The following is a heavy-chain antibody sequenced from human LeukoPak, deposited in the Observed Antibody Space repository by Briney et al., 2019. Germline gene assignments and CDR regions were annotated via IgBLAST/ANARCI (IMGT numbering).Heavy chain of an antibody. Sequence: PGRSLRLSCAASGFTFSSYGMHWVRQAPGKGLEWVAVIWYDGSNKYYADSVKGRFTISRDNSKNTLYLQMNSLRAEDTAVYYCAVMGGERLVLDYWGQGTLVTVSS. V-gene: IGHV3-33*01. CDR1: GFTFSSYG. CDR2: IWYDGSNK. D-gene: IGHD6-6*01. CDR3: AVMGGERLVLDY. J-gene: IGHJ4*02.